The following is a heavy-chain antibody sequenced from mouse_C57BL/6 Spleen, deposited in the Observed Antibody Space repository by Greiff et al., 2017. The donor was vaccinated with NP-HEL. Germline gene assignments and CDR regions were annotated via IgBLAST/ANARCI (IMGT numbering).Heavy chain of an antibody. Sequence: QVQLQQPGAELVKPGASVKLSCKASGYTFTSYWMQWVKQRPGQGLEWIGEIDPSDSYTNYNQKFKGKATLTVDTSSSTAYMQLSSLTSEDSAVYYCAVYYKEFADWGKGTLVTVSA. CDR2: IDPSDSYT. CDR1: GYTFTSYW. V-gene: IGHV1-50*01. CDR3: AVYYKEFAD. D-gene: IGHD2-12*01. J-gene: IGHJ3*01.